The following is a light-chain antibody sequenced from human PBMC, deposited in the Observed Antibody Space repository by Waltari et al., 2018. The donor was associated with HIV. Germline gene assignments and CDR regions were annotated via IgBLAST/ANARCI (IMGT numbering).Light chain of an antibody. CDR3: LQTYKTPLT. Sequence: DIQMTQSPSSLSASVGDRVTFPCRASQNIWKFLNWFQQKPGQAPKLLILAASTLQSGVPSRFSGGGSGTDFTLIISSLQPEDFATYYCLQTYKTPLTFGPGTKLEIK. J-gene: IGKJ3*01. V-gene: IGKV1-39*01. CDR1: QNIWKF. CDR2: AAS.